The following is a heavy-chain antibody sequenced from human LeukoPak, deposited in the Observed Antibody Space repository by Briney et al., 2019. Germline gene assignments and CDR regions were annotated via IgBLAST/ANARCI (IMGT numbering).Heavy chain of an antibody. CDR3: ARDQSVRLLQTSSTYFKHVFAI. Sequence: ASVKVSCKTSRYTFTNYGISSVRQAPGLGLEWMGWISAYNGNTNYAQKVQGRVTMTTDTSTSTAYMELRSLRFDDTAVYYCARDQSVRLLQTSSTYFKHVFAIWGQGSMVTVSS. J-gene: IGHJ3*02. D-gene: IGHD6-13*01. CDR2: ISAYNGNT. CDR1: RYTFTNYG. V-gene: IGHV1-18*01.